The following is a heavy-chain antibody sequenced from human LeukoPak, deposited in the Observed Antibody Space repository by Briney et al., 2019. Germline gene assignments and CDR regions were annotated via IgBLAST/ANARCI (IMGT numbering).Heavy chain of an antibody. V-gene: IGHV3-30*18. CDR2: ISYDGSNK. CDR1: GFTFSSNG. D-gene: IGHD2-21*02. J-gene: IGHJ3*02. CDR3: AKDGECGGDCLGGAFDI. Sequence: AGYLRRYCAASGFTFSSNGMHWVRQAPGKGLEWVVVISYDGSNKYYADSVKGRFTISRDNSKNTLYLQMNSLRAEDTAVYYCAKDGECGGDCLGGAFDIWGQGTMVTVSS.